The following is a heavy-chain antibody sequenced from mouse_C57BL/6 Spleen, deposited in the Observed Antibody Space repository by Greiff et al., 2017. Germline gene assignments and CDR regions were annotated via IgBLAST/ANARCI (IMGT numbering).Heavy chain of an antibody. D-gene: IGHD2-14*01. Sequence: QVHVKQPGAELVKPGASVKMSCKASGYTFTSYWITWVKQRPGQGLEWIGDIYPGSGSTNYNEKFKSKATLTVDTSSSTAYMQLSSLTSEDSAVYYCARDELRYYFDYWGQGTTLTVSS. V-gene: IGHV1-55*01. CDR2: IYPGSGST. CDR3: ARDELRYYFDY. CDR1: GYTFTSYW. J-gene: IGHJ2*01.